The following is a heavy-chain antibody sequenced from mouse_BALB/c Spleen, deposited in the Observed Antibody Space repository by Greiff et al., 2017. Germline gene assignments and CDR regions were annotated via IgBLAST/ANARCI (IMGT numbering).Heavy chain of an antibody. D-gene: IGHD2-14*01. V-gene: IGHV1-14*01. CDR1: GYTFTSYV. CDR3: ARDYRYDEGYYYAMDY. J-gene: IGHJ4*01. Sequence: VHVKQSGPELVKPGASVKMSCKASGYTFTSYVMHWVKQKPGQGLEWIGYINPYNDGTKYNEKFKGKATLTSDKSSSTAYMELSSLTSEDSAVYYCARDYRYDEGYYYAMDYWGQGTSVTVSS. CDR2: INPYNDGT.